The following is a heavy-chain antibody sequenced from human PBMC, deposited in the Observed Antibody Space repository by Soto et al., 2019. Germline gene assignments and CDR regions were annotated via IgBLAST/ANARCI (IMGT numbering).Heavy chain of an antibody. CDR2: ISYDGSNK. V-gene: IGHV3-30-3*01. D-gene: IGHD3-10*01. CDR1: GFTFRSYA. Sequence: GGSLRLSCAASGFTFRSYAMHWVRQAPGKGLEWVAVISYDGSNKYYADSVKGLFTISRDNSKNTPHLQMNSPRAEETAVYYCARGGDYYASASYVGYWGQGSLVTVSS. CDR3: ARGGDYYASASYVGY. J-gene: IGHJ4*02.